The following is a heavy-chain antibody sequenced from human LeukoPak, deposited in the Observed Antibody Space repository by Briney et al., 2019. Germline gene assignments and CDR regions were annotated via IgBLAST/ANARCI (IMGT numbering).Heavy chain of an antibody. J-gene: IGHJ4*02. CDR2: ISYNVSYN. CDR3: ARGWGGSSWPFDS. D-gene: IGHD6-13*01. V-gene: IGHV3-30-3*01. Sequence: GGSLRLSCIGSGFTFSTFAMHWVRQAPGKGLEWVAFISYNVSYNDYPGSVKGRFTISRDNSKNTLYLQMNSLRPEDAAVYYCARGWGGSSWPFDSWGQGTLVTVSS. CDR1: GFTFSTFA.